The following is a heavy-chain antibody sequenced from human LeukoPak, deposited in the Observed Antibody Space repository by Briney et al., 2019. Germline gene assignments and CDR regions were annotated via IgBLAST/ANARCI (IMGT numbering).Heavy chain of an antibody. CDR3: AREARPDDAFDI. Sequence: PGVSLRLSCAASGFTFSSYSMNWVRQAPGKGLEWVSSISSSSSYIYYADSVKGRFTISRDNAKNSLYLQMNSLRAEDTAMYYCAREARPDDAFDIWGQGTMVTVSS. CDR2: ISSSSSYI. CDR1: GFTFSSYS. J-gene: IGHJ3*02. V-gene: IGHV3-21*01. D-gene: IGHD1-14*01.